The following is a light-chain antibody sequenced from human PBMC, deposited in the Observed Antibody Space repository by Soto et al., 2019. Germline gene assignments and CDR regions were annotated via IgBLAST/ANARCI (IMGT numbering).Light chain of an antibody. J-gene: IGLJ1*01. Sequence: VLTQPPSASGTPGQRVTISCSGDRSNIGTNPVAWYQQLPGTAPKLLINNDKHRPSGVPDRFSGSRSGASASLAISGLQSEDEADYFCGAWDSSLNGYVFGTGTKLTVL. V-gene: IGLV1-44*01. CDR1: RSNIGTNP. CDR3: GAWDSSLNGYV. CDR2: NDK.